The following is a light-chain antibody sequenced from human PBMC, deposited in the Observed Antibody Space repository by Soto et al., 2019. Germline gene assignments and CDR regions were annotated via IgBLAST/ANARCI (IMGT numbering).Light chain of an antibody. CDR1: SSNIGSYT. CDR2: SNQ. Sequence: QSVLTQPPSASGTPGQTVTVSCSGSSSNIGSYTVNWYQQLQGTAPKLVIYSNQQRPSGVPDRFSGSKSGTSASLAISGLQSEDEADYYCAAWDDSLNGSVFGSGTKLTVL. J-gene: IGLJ1*01. V-gene: IGLV1-44*01. CDR3: AAWDDSLNGSV.